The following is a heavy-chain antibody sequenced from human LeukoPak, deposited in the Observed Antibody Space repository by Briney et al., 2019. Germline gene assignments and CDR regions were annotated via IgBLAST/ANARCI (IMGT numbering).Heavy chain of an antibody. CDR3: ARGIVPAAKYYFDY. Sequence: PSETLSLTCIVSGGSVSSGTYYWSWIRQPPGKGLEWIGYIYYGGSTNYNPSLKSRVTISIDTSKNQFSLKLSSVTAADTALHYCARGIVPAAKYYFDYWGQGTLVTVSS. D-gene: IGHD2-2*01. CDR2: IYYGGST. CDR1: GGSVSSGTYY. J-gene: IGHJ4*02. V-gene: IGHV4-61*01.